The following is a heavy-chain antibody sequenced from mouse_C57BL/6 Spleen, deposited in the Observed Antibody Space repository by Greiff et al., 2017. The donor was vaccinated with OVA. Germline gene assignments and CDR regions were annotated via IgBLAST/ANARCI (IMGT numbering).Heavy chain of an antibody. J-gene: IGHJ1*03. D-gene: IGHD1-1*01. CDR2: IYPGDGDT. CDR1: GYAFSSSW. Sequence: VMLVESGPELVKPGASVKISCKASGYAFSSSWMNWVKQRPGKGLEWIGRIYPGDGDTNYNGKFKGKATLTADKSSSTAYMQLSSLTSEDSAVYFCAREALTTRYFDVWGTGTTVTVSS. CDR3: AREALTTRYFDV. V-gene: IGHV1-82*01.